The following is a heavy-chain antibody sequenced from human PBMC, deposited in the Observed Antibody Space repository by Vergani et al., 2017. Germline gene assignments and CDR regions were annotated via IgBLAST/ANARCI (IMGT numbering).Heavy chain of an antibody. D-gene: IGHD6-19*01. J-gene: IGHJ4*02. CDR2: ISSSSRYI. V-gene: IGHV3-21*01. Sequence: VQLVESGGGLVKPGGSLRLSCAASGFTFSSYSMNWVRQAPGKGLEWVSSISSSSRYIYYADSVKGRFTISRDNAKNSLYLQMNSLRAEDTAVYYCARSYSSGWYGCPSYYYFDYWGQGTLVTVSS. CDR1: GFTFSSYS. CDR3: ARSYSSGWYGCPSYYYFDY.